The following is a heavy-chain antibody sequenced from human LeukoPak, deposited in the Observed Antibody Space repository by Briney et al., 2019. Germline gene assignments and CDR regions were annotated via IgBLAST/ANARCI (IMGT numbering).Heavy chain of an antibody. CDR3: ARDQSSIAARAGAFDI. D-gene: IGHD6-6*01. CDR2: IYYSGST. V-gene: IGHV4-59*01. Sequence: SETLSLTCTVSGGSISSYYWSWIWQPPGKGLEWIGYIYYSGSTNYNPSLKSRVTISVDTSKNQFSLKLSSVTAADTAVYYCARDQSSIAARAGAFDIWGQGTMVTVSS. J-gene: IGHJ3*02. CDR1: GGSISSYY.